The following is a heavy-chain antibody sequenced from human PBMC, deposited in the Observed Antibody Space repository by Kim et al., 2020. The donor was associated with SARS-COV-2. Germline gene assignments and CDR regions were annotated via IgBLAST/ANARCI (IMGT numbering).Heavy chain of an antibody. J-gene: IGHJ4*02. Sequence: SETLSLTCTVSGGSISSSSYYWGWIRQPPGKGLEWIGSIYYSGSTYYNPSLKSRVTISVDTSKNQFSLKLSSVTAADTAVYYCAINRQLWFLGFDYWGQGTLVTVSS. D-gene: IGHD5-18*01. V-gene: IGHV4-39*01. CDR1: GGSISSSSYY. CDR2: IYYSGST. CDR3: AINRQLWFLGFDY.